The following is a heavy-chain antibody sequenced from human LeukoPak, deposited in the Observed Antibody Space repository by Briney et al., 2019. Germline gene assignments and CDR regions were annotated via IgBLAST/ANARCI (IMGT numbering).Heavy chain of an antibody. Sequence: GGSLRLSCAASGFTFSSYAMSWVRQAPGKGLEWVSAISGSGGSTYYADSVKGRFTISRDNSKNTLYLQMNSLRAEDTAVYYCAKDLGFYYDSSGYYYFGGQGTLVTVSS. D-gene: IGHD3-22*01. CDR1: GFTFSSYA. J-gene: IGHJ4*02. CDR2: ISGSGGST. CDR3: AKDLGFYYDSSGYYYF. V-gene: IGHV3-23*01.